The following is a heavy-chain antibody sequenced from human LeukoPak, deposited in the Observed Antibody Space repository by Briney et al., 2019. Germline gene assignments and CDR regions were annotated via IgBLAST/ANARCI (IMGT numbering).Heavy chain of an antibody. D-gene: IGHD2-2*01. J-gene: IGHJ6*03. V-gene: IGHV1-2*02. CDR3: ARDEVVVPAATYYYYYMDV. CDR1: GYTFTGYY. CDR2: INPNSGGT. Sequence: ASVKVSCKASGYTFTGYYMHWVRQAPGQGLEWVGWINPNSGGTNYAQKFQGRVTMTRDTSISTAYMELSRLRPDDTAVYYCARDEVVVPAATYYYYYMDVWGKGTTVTVSS.